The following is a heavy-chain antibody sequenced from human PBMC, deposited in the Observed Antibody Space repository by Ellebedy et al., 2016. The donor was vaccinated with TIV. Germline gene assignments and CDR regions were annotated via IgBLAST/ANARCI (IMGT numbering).Heavy chain of an antibody. CDR3: AKRVTMVREVITYYHYAMDV. J-gene: IGHJ6*02. CDR1: GFTFNDYD. Sequence: PGGSLRLSCAVSGFTFNDYDMHWVRQAPDQGLEWVAIMSYGGRGEYYADSVKGRFTVSRDNSKNTMYLQMNSLRAEDTAVYYCAKRVTMVREVITYYHYAMDVWGQGTTVTVSS. CDR2: MSYGGRGE. V-gene: IGHV3-30*18. D-gene: IGHD3-10*01.